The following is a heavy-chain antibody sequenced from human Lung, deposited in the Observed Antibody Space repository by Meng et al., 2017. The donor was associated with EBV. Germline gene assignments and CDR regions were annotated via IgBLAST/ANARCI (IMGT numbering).Heavy chain of an antibody. CDR3: ARSTFDY. J-gene: IGHJ4*02. V-gene: IGHV4-34*01. CDR1: GGSFSGSFSGYY. D-gene: IGHD1-26*01. Sequence: QVQLQQWGAGLLKPSETLSLTCAVYGGSFSGSFSGYYWSRIRQAPGKGLEWIGEINDSGSTDYNPSLKSRLTISVDRSKSQFSLELSSVTAADTAVYYCARSTFDYWGQGTLVTVSS. CDR2: INDSGST.